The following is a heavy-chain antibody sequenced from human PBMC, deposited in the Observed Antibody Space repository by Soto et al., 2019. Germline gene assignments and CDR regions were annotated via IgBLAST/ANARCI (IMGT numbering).Heavy chain of an antibody. D-gene: IGHD3-3*01. CDR1: GFTFSDHY. J-gene: IGHJ4*02. V-gene: IGHV3-72*01. CDR2: VRNKANSYST. CDR3: VRDRRFWSLDY. Sequence: EVQLVESGGGLVQPGGSLRLSCVVSGFTFSDHYMDWVRQAPGKGLEYIGRVRNKANSYSTEYAASVKGRFTISRDDSKNSLYLQMNSLKTEDTAVYYCVRDRRFWSLDYWGQGTLVTVSS.